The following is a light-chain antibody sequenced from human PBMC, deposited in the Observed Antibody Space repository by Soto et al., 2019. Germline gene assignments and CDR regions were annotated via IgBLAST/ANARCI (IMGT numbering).Light chain of an antibody. J-gene: IGLJ2*01. Sequence: QAVVTQEPSFSVSPGGTVTLTCGLSSGSVSTSYFPSWYQQTPGQPPRTLIYTTNTRSSGVPDRFSGSILGSKAALTITGARADDEGDYYCVLYMDSGIVIFGGGTKLTVL. CDR2: TTN. CDR3: VLYMDSGIVI. V-gene: IGLV8-61*01. CDR1: SGSVSTSYF.